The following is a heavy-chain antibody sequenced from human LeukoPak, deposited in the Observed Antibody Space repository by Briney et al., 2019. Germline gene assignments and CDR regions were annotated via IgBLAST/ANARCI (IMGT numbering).Heavy chain of an antibody. Sequence: GGSLRLSRAAAGFTFTNAWMSWVRQAPGKGLEWVGRIKSKTDGGTTDYAAPVKGRFTISRDDSKNTLYLQMNSLKTEDTAVYYCTTEGGFGEFLDSIDYWGQGTLVTVSS. CDR1: GFTFTNAW. V-gene: IGHV3-15*01. CDR3: TTEGGFGEFLDSIDY. CDR2: IKSKTDGGTT. D-gene: IGHD3-10*01. J-gene: IGHJ4*02.